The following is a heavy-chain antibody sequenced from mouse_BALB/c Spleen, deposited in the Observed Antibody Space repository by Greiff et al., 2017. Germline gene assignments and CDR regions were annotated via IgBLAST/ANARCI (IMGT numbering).Heavy chain of an antibody. CDR1: GFAFSSYD. Sequence: EVKLVESGGGLVKPGGSLKLSCAASGFAFSSYDMSWVRQTPEKRLEWVAYISSGGGSTYYPDTVKGRFTISRDNAKNTLYLEMSSLRSEDTAMYYCAREYYRYHYYAMDYWGQGTSVTVSS. V-gene: IGHV5-12-1*01. D-gene: IGHD2-14*01. CDR2: ISSGGGST. CDR3: AREYYRYHYYAMDY. J-gene: IGHJ4*01.